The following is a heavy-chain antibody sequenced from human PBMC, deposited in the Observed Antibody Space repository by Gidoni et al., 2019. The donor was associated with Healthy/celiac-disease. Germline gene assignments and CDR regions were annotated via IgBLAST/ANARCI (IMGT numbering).Heavy chain of an antibody. D-gene: IGHD6-13*01. V-gene: IGHV4-4*02. J-gene: IGHJ2*01. CDR1: GGSICSSNW. Sequence: QVQLQESGPGLVKPSGTLSLTCAVSGGSICSSNWWSWVRQPPGKGLEWIGEIYHSGSTNYNPSLKSRVTISVDKSKNQFSLKLSSVTAADTAVYYCARDRGVGIAAAGTDWYFDLWGRGTLVTVSS. CDR3: ARDRGVGIAAAGTDWYFDL. CDR2: IYHSGST.